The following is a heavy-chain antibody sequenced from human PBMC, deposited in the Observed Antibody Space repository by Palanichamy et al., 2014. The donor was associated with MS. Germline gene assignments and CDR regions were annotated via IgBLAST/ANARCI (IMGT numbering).Heavy chain of an antibody. CDR2: IDNSDYT. J-gene: IGHJ4*02. Sequence: EVQLLESGGGLVQPGGSLRLSCVVSGFTFSNFAVTWVRQAPGKWLDWVSTIDNSDYTFYADSVKGRFTISRDNSKNTLYLQMNSLRAEDTAVYYCAKDEGYCITNSCPLGWYFDYWGQGTLVTVSS. CDR3: AKDEGYCITNSCPLGWYFDY. CDR1: GFTFSNFA. V-gene: IGHV3-23*01. D-gene: IGHD2-2*01.